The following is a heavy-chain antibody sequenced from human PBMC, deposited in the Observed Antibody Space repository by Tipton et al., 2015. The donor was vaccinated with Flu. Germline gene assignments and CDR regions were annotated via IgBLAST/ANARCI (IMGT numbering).Heavy chain of an antibody. CDR1: GYTFTSYG. V-gene: IGHV1-18*01. CDR2: ISAYNGNT. Sequence: VQLVQSGAEVKKPGASVKVSCKASGYTFTSYGISWVRQAPGQGLEWMGWISAYNGNTNYAQKLQGRVTMTTDTSTSTAYMELRSLRSDDAAVYYCARVGQTIFGGVIRNDAFDIWGQGTMVTVSS. D-gene: IGHD3-3*01. CDR3: ARVGQTIFGGVIRNDAFDI. J-gene: IGHJ3*02.